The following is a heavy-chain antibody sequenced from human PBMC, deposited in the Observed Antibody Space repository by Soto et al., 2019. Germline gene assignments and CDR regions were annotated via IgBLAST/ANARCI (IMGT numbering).Heavy chain of an antibody. V-gene: IGHV4-39*01. CDR3: ASLQVPGNFDY. J-gene: IGHJ4*02. CDR1: GGSISSSNYY. Sequence: QLQLQESGPGLVKPSETLSLTCTVSGGSISSSNYYWAWVRQPPGKGLEWIGNIYYSGDTYYHPSLRSRLTVSVDTSKNQFSLKLSSLTAADTALYYCASLQVPGNFDYWGPGTLVTVSS. D-gene: IGHD6-13*01. CDR2: IYYSGDT.